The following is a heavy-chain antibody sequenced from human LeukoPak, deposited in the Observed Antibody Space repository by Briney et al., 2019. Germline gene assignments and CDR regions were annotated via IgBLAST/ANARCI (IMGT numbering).Heavy chain of an antibody. Sequence: SETLSLTCTLSGGSISSSSYYWGWIRQPPGKRLEWIGSIYYSGSTYYNPSLKSRVTISVDTSKNQFSLKLSSVTAANTAVYYCARHTAMASHDWGQGTLVTVFS. CDR3: ARHTAMASHD. D-gene: IGHD5-18*01. V-gene: IGHV4-39*01. CDR1: GGSISSSSYY. CDR2: IYYSGST. J-gene: IGHJ4*02.